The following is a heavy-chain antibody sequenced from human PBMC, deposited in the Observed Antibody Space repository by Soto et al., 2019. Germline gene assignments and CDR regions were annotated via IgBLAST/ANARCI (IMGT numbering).Heavy chain of an antibody. V-gene: IGHV1-46*02. CDR2: INPSEGST. J-gene: IGHJ4*02. CDR3: ARLATVSSSYYFDF. CDR1: RCTLHRYY. Sequence: ASEQVPYKASRCTLHRYYIHWVRQAPGQGLEWMGVINPSEGSTRYAQKFQGRVTMARDTTTRTVYMELSRLRSDDTAVYFCARLATVSSSYYFDFWGQGTMVTVSS. D-gene: IGHD4-17*01.